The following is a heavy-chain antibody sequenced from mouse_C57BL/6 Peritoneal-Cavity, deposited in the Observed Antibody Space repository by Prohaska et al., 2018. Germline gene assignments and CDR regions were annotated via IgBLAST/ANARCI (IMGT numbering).Heavy chain of an antibody. D-gene: IGHD1-1*01. V-gene: IGHV5-17*01. CDR3: ATPYYGSSSYWYFDV. Sequence: EVQLVESGGGLVKPGGSLKLSCAASGFTFSDYGMHWVRQAPEKGLELVAYISSGSSTSYYADTVKGRFTISRDNAKNTLFLQMTSLRSEDTAMYYCATPYYGSSSYWYFDVWGTGTTVTVSS. CDR2: ISSGSSTS. CDR1: GFTFSDYG. J-gene: IGHJ1*03.